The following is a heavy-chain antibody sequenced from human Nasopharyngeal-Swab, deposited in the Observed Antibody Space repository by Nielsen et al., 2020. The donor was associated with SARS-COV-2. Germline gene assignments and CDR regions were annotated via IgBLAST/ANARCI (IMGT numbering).Heavy chain of an antibody. CDR3: AKERVQRAYSSGWYDYYYGMDV. J-gene: IGHJ6*02. Sequence: GGSLRLSCAASGFTFSSYCMHWVRQAPGKGLEWVAVISYDGSNKYYADSVKGRFTIYRDNSKNTLYLQMNSLRAEETAVYYCAKERVQRAYSSGWYDYYYGMDVWGQGTTVTVSS. CDR2: ISYDGSNK. D-gene: IGHD6-19*01. V-gene: IGHV3-30*18. CDR1: GFTFSSYC.